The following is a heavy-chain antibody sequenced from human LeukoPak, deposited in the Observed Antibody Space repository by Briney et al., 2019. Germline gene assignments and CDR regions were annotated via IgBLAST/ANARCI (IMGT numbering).Heavy chain of an antibody. J-gene: IGHJ4*02. D-gene: IGHD3-3*01. V-gene: IGHV3-23*01. CDR3: AKDRGKYDFWSGYPDYFDY. CDR1: GFTFSSYA. Sequence: GGSLRLSCAASGFTFSSYAMSWVRQAPGKGLEWVSAISGSGGSTYCADSVKGRFTISRDNSKNTLYLQMNSLRAEDTAVYYCAKDRGKYDFWSGYPDYFDYWGQGTLVTVSS. CDR2: ISGSGGST.